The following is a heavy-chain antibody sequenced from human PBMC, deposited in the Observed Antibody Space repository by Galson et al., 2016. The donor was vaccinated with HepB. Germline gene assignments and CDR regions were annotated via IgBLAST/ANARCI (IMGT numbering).Heavy chain of an antibody. CDR3: VRSLDMATGI. J-gene: IGHJ4*02. V-gene: IGHV4-4*09. CDR2: MISSGST. CDR1: GGSITDYR. Sequence: SETLSLTCSVSGGSITDYRWSRIRQPPGKGLEWIGHMISSGSTKYNPSLKSRVTISLDTSMNQISLRVTSVTAVDTAVYFCVRSLDMATGIWGQGILVTVSS. D-gene: IGHD5-24*01.